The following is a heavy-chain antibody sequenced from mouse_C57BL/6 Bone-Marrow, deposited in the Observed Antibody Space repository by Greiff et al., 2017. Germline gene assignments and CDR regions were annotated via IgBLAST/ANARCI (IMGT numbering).Heavy chain of an antibody. V-gene: IGHV1-81*01. CDR2: IHPRSGNT. D-gene: IGHD2-4*01. J-gene: IGHJ3*01. CDR1: GYTFTSYG. CDR3: ASTMITTWFAY. Sequence: VKLVESGAELARPGASVKLSCKASGYTFTSYGISWVKQRTGPGLEWIGEIHPRSGNTYYNEKFKGKATLTADKSSSTAYMELRSLTSEDSAVYFCASTMITTWFAYWGQGTLVTVSA.